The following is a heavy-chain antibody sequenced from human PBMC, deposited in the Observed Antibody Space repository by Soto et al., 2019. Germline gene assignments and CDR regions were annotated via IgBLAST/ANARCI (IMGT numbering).Heavy chain of an antibody. CDR3: AKADGGWCPPFDR. CDR1: GFTSSPYA. J-gene: IGHJ4*02. D-gene: IGHD2-15*01. Sequence: DVHLLESGGGLVQPGGSLRLSCVASGFTSSPYAMNWVRQAPGKGLEWVSRIGGSDDTSSYADSVRGRFTISRDNSKNTMFLQMSSLRPEDTAMYYCAKADGGWCPPFDRWDQGTLVTAAS. CDR2: IGGSDDTS. V-gene: IGHV3-23*01.